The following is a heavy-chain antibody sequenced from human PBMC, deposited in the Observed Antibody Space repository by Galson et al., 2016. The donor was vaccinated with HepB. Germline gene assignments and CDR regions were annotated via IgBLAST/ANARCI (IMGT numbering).Heavy chain of an antibody. J-gene: IGHJ4*02. CDR3: ARELRAAGGHYPDY. D-gene: IGHD6-13*01. V-gene: IGHV4-61*01. Sequence: SETLSLTCSVSGGSISSDSYYWSWIRQSPGKGLEWIGSINYSGRTNHNLALKSRVTISADTSKNQISLRLSSVTAADTAVYYCARELRAAGGHYPDYWGQGTLVTVSS. CDR2: INYSGRT. CDR1: GGSISSDSYY.